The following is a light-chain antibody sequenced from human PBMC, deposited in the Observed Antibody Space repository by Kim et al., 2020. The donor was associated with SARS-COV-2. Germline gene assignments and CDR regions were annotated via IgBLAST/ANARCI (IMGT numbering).Light chain of an antibody. CDR2: YDT. J-gene: IGLJ3*02. CDR1: NVGNKS. CDR3: QVWDSSSDHPGV. V-gene: IGLV3-21*04. Sequence: SYELTQPPSVSVAPGQTATFTCGGDNVGNKSVHWYQQKPGQAPVLVIYYDTDRPSGIPERFSGSNSGNTATLTITRVEAGDEADYHCQVWDSSSDHPGVFGGGTQLTVL.